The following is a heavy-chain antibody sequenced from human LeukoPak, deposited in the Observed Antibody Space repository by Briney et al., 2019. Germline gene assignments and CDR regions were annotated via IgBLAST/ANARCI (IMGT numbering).Heavy chain of an antibody. Sequence: GGSLRLSCAASGFTFSSYAMSWVRQAPGKGLEWVSAISGSGGSTYYADSVKGRFTISRDNSKNTLYLQMNSLRAEDTAVYYRAKAHPLIVVVVADTPLDYWGQGTLVAVSS. CDR3: AKAHPLIVVVVADTPLDY. CDR1: GFTFSSYA. D-gene: IGHD2-15*01. J-gene: IGHJ4*02. CDR2: ISGSGGST. V-gene: IGHV3-23*01.